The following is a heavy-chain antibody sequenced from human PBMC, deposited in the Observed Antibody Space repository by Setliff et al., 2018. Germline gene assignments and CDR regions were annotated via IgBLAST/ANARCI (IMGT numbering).Heavy chain of an antibody. CDR2: VSASGST. CDR1: GASISDYY. J-gene: IGHJ3*02. D-gene: IGHD3-10*01. Sequence: PSETLSLTCTVSGASISDYYWTWIRQPAGKELEWIGRVSASGSTTYNPSLKSRVTMSVDTSRNQISLNLTSVTAADTAMYYCARRWNFGPYGSGIHDGFDMWGQGTMVTVSS. V-gene: IGHV4-4*07. CDR3: ARRWNFGPYGSGIHDGFDM.